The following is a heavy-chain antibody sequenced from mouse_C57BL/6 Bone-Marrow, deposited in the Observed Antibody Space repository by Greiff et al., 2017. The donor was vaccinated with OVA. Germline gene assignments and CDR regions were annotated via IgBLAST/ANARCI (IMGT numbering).Heavy chain of an antibody. V-gene: IGHV14-4*01. CDR2: IDPENGDT. CDR1: GFNIKDDY. J-gene: IGHJ2*01. Sequence: EVQLQESGAELVRPGASVKLSCTASGFNIKDDYMHWVKQRPEQGLEWIGWIDPENGDTEYASKFQGKATITADTSSNTAYLQLSSLTSEDTAVYYCAGGHSDYWGQGTTLTVSS. CDR3: AGGHSDY.